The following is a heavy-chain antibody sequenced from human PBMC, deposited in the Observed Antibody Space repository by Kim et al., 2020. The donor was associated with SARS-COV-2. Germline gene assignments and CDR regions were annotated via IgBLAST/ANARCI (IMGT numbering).Heavy chain of an antibody. CDR3: ATYASGSRYFDL. J-gene: IGHJ4*02. Sequence: ASVKVSCKVSGYMFTELYMHWVRRAPGKGLEWMGGFDPEDGEIIYAQELQDRLTMTEDTATDTGYMELRSLESEDTAVYYCATYASGSRYFDLWGQGTLV. CDR2: FDPEDGEI. D-gene: IGHD3-10*01. V-gene: IGHV1-24*01. CDR1: GYMFTELY.